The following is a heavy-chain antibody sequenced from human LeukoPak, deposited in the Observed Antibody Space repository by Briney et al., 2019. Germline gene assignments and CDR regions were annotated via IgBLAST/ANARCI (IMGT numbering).Heavy chain of an antibody. CDR2: ITDSGGST. V-gene: IGHV3-23*01. D-gene: IGHD6-13*01. CDR1: GFTFSSYA. CDR3: AKEGYRSSSSGAYFDY. Sequence: PGGSLRLSCAASGFTFSSYAMSWVRQAPGKGLEWVSAITDSGGSTYYADSVKGRFTISRDNSKNTLYLQMNRLRAEDTAVYYCAKEGYRSSSSGAYFDYWGQGTLVTVSS. J-gene: IGHJ4*02.